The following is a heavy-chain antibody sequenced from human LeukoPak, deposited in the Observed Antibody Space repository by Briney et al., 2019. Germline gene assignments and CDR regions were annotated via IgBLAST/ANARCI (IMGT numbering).Heavy chain of an antibody. CDR1: GFTFSSYG. CDR3: ARAANGYPDY. D-gene: IGHD5-24*01. Sequence: PGRSLRLSCAASGFTFSSYGMHWVRQALGKGLEWVAVISYDGSNKYYADSVKGRFTISRDNSKNTLFLQMNSLRAEDTAVYYCARAANGYPDYWGQGTLVTVSS. J-gene: IGHJ4*02. V-gene: IGHV3-30*03. CDR2: ISYDGSNK.